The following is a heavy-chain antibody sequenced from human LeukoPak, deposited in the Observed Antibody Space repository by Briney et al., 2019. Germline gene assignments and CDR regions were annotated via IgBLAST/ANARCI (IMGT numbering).Heavy chain of an antibody. CDR3: AKDDHGTAFYFDH. CDR1: GFTFSSYG. V-gene: IGHV3-30*02. CDR2: IRYDGSDK. Sequence: GGSLRLSCAASGFTFSSYGMHWVRQAPGKGLEWVAFIRYDGSDKYYADSVNGRFTISRDNSKNTLYLEMNGLRAEDMAVYYCAKDDHGTAFYFDHWGQGTLVTVSS. J-gene: IGHJ4*02. D-gene: IGHD5-18*01.